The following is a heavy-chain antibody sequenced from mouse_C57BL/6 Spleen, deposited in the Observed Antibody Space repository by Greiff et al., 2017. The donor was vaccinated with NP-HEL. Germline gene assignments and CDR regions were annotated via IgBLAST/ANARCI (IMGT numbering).Heavy chain of an antibody. CDR3: TTGLLRYYFDY. V-gene: IGHV14-4*01. CDR2: IDPENGDT. J-gene: IGHJ2*01. Sequence: VQLQQSGAELVRPGASVKLSCTASGFNIKDDYMHWVKQRPEQGLEWIGWIDPENGDTEYASKFQGKATITADTSSNTAYLQLSSLTSEDTAVYYCTTGLLRYYFDYWGQGTTLTVSS. CDR1: GFNIKDDY. D-gene: IGHD1-1*01.